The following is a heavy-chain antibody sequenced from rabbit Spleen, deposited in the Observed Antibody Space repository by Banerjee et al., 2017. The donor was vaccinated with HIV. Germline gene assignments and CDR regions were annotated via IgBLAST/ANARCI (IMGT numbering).Heavy chain of an antibody. CDR2: IDTDNTGRT. CDR3: ARNYVNAFDP. V-gene: IGHV1S40*01. D-gene: IGHD1-1*01. Sequence: QSLEESGGDLVKPGGTLTLTCTASGFSFSSSSYMCWVRQAPGKGLEWIGCIDTDNTGRTYYASWAKGRFTISETSSTTVTLQMTSLTATDTATYFCARNYVNAFDPWGPGTLVTVS. CDR1: GFSFSSSSY. J-gene: IGHJ2*01.